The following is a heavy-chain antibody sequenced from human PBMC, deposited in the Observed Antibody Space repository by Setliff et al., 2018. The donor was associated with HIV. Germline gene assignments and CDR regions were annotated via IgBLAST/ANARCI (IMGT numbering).Heavy chain of an antibody. V-gene: IGHV1-46*01. CDR3: ALDLPGPAITSGWMKNWFDP. Sequence: ASVKVSCKASGYTFTRHYMHWVRQAPGQGLEWMGIINPSGGSTYSAQNFQGRVTLTRDTSTSTVYMELNSLRSEDSALYYCALDLPGPAITSGWMKNWFDPWGQGTLVTVSS. D-gene: IGHD6-19*01. J-gene: IGHJ5*02. CDR2: INPSGGST. CDR1: GYTFTRHY.